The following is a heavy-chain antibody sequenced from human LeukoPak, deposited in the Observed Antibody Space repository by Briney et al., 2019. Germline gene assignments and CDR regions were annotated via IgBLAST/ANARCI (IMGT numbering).Heavy chain of an antibody. V-gene: IGHV3-23*01. Sequence: GGPLRLSCTASGFTFNSYAMIGFPQSAGKALEWVSTIIGSGDSTYYADSVKGRFTISRDNSRNPLYLQMNSLRAEDTAIYRCVRICRTSSCFVGGDSWGQGTQVTVSS. CDR1: GFTFNSYA. CDR3: VRICRTSSCFVGGDS. J-gene: IGHJ4*02. D-gene: IGHD2-2*01. CDR2: IIGSGDST.